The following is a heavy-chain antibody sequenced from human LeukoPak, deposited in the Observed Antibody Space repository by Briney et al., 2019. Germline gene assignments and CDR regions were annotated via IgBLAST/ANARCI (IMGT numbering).Heavy chain of an antibody. J-gene: IGHJ4*02. CDR1: GFTFSSYG. CDR2: IWYDGSNK. V-gene: IGHV3-33*01. CDR3: ARSGLFYGSGSHFDY. D-gene: IGHD3-10*01. Sequence: GGSLRLSCAASGFTFSSYGMHWVRQAPGKGREWVAVIWYDGSNKYYADSVKGRFTISRDNSKNTLYLQMNGLRAEDTAVYYCARSGLFYGSGSHFDYWGQGTLVTVSS.